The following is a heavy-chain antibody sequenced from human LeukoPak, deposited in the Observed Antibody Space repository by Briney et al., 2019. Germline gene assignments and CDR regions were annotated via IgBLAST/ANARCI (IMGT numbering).Heavy chain of an antibody. J-gene: IGHJ4*02. CDR3: ARGAPGSYCSGGSCPYFDY. CDR1: XYTFTSYD. Sequence: GASVKVSCKASXYTFTSYDINWVRQATGQGLEWMGWMNPNSGNTGYAQKFQGRVTMTRNTSISTAYMELSSLRSEDTAVYYCARGAPGSYCSGGSCPYFDYWGQGTLISVSS. D-gene: IGHD2-15*01. CDR2: MNPNSGNT. V-gene: IGHV1-8*01.